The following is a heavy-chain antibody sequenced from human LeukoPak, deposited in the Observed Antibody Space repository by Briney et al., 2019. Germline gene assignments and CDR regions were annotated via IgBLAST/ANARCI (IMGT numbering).Heavy chain of an antibody. CDR3: ASPATAGVSSAEFDC. J-gene: IGHJ4*02. CDR2: INTNTGNP. V-gene: IGHV7-4-1*02. D-gene: IGHD3-22*01. Sequence: ASVKVSCKASGYTFTSYAMNWVRQAPGQGLEWMGWINTNTGNPTYAQGFTGRFVFSLDTSVSTAYLQISNLKAEDTAVYYCASPATAGVSSAEFDCWGQGTLVTVSS. CDR1: GYTFTSYA.